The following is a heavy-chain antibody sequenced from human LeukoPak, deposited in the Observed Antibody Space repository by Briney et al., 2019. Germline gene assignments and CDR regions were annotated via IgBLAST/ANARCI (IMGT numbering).Heavy chain of an antibody. Sequence: GGSLRLSCAASGFTFFNYWMSWVRQAPGKGLEWVASIKQDGSETYYVDSVKGRFTISRDNARSSLFLQVTSLRAEDTAIYYCARGGCSSTRCFAGFFDYWGQGTLVTVSS. D-gene: IGHD2-2*01. CDR3: ARGGCSSTRCFAGFFDY. CDR2: IKQDGSET. V-gene: IGHV3-7*04. CDR1: GFTFFNYW. J-gene: IGHJ4*02.